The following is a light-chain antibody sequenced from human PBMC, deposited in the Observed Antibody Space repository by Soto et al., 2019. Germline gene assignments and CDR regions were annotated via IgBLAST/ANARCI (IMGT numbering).Light chain of an antibody. CDR3: CSYAGSSTFV. J-gene: IGLJ1*01. V-gene: IGLV2-23*02. CDR1: SSDVGIYDL. CDR2: EVT. Sequence: QAVVTQPASVSGSPGQSITISCTGTSSDVGIYDLVSWYKHHPGRAPQLIIYEVTKRPSGVSNRFSGSKSGNTASLTISGLQAEDEADYYCCSYAGSSTFVFGTGTKLTVL.